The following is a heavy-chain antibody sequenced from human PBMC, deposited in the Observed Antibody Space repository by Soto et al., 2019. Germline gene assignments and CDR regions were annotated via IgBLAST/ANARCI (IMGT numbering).Heavy chain of an antibody. CDR2: IYYSGST. CDR1: GGSISSSSYY. V-gene: IGHV4-39*01. CDR3: ARHLPTHYDFWSGYRFPFDY. Sequence: SETLSLTCTVSGGSISSSSYYWGWIRQPPGKGLEWIGSIYYSGSTYYNPSLKSRVTISVDTSKNQFSLKLSSVTAADTAVYYCARHLPTHYDFWSGYRFPFDYWGQGTLVTVSS. J-gene: IGHJ4*02. D-gene: IGHD3-3*01.